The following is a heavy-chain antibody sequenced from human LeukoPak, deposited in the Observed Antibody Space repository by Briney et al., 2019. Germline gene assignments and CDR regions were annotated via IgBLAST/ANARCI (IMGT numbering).Heavy chain of an antibody. D-gene: IGHD1-26*01. V-gene: IGHV3-21*01. CDR2: ISSSSGYI. CDR1: GFTFSSYS. Sequence: GGSLRLSCAASGFTFSSYSMNWARQAPGKGLEWVSSISSSSGYIYYADSVKGRSTISRDNAKNSLYLQMNSLRAEDTAVYYCARGGQWELPYYFDYWGQGTLVTVSS. CDR3: ARGGQWELPYYFDY. J-gene: IGHJ4*02.